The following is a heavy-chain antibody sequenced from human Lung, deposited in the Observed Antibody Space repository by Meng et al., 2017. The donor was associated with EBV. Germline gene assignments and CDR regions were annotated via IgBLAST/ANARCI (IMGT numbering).Heavy chain of an antibody. Sequence: VPPQGSAPGLGKPSQTLSLPCTVLGGSISRGGYYWSWIRQHPGKGLEWIGYIHDSGSTYYNPSLKSRVTISADTSKNQFSLKLSSVTAADTAVYYCARASYGSGSPLGESWFDPWGQGTLVTVSS. V-gene: IGHV4-31*03. D-gene: IGHD3-10*01. CDR2: IHDSGST. CDR3: ARASYGSGSPLGESWFDP. J-gene: IGHJ5*02. CDR1: GGSISRGGYY.